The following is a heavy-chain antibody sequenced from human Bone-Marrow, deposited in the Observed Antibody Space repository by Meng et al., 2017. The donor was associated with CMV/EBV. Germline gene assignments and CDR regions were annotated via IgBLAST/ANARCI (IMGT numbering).Heavy chain of an antibody. D-gene: IGHD4-11*01. V-gene: IGHV4-31*01. CDR3: ARAVQAYSNFCME. Sequence: TLSLTCTVSGGSISSGGYYWSWIRQHPGKGLEWIGYIFYTGSTYYNPSLKSLLTLSVDTSKNQFPLRLSSMTAADTAVYYCARAVQAYSNFCMEWGQGNLVNVDS. CDR2: IFYTGST. J-gene: IGHJ4*02. CDR1: GGSISSGGYY.